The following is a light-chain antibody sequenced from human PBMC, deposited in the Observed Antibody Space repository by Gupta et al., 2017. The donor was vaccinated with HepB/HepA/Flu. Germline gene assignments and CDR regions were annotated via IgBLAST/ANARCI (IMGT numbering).Light chain of an antibody. CDR2: WAS. CDR1: QSVLYSSNNKNY. Sequence: DIVMTQSPDSLAVSLGGRATINCKSSQSVLYSSNNKNYLAWYQQKPGQPPTLLIYWASTRESGVPDRFSGSGSGTDFTLTISSLQAEDVAVYYCQQYYSTPLTFGGGTKVEIK. CDR3: QQYYSTPLT. V-gene: IGKV4-1*01. J-gene: IGKJ4*01.